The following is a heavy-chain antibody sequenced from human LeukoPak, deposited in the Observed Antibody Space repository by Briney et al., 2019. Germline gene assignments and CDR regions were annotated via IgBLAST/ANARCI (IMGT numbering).Heavy chain of an antibody. Sequence: SVKVSCKASGGTFSSYAISWVRQAPGQGLEWMGGIIPIFGTANYAQKFQGRVTITADESTSTAYMELSSLRSDDTAVYYCARDGSVGAINDAFDIWGQGTMVTVSS. CDR2: IIPIFGTA. CDR3: ARDGSVGAINDAFDI. CDR1: GGTFSSYA. V-gene: IGHV1-69*01. J-gene: IGHJ3*02. D-gene: IGHD1-26*01.